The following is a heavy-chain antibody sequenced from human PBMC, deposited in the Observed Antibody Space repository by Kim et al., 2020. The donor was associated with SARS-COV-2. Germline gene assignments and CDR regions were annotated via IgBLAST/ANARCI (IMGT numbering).Heavy chain of an antibody. V-gene: IGHV3-21*01. Sequence: GGSLRLSCAASGFTFSSYSMNWVRQAPGKGLEWVSSISSSSSYIYYADSVKGRFTISRDNAKNSLYLQMNSLRAEDTAVYYCARALMVRGVMDWFDPWGQGTLVTVSS. CDR1: GFTFSSYS. CDR3: ARALMVRGVMDWFDP. D-gene: IGHD3-10*01. CDR2: ISSSSSYI. J-gene: IGHJ5*02.